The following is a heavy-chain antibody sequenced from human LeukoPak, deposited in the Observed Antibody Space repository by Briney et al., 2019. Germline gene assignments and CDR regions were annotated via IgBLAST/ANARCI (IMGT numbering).Heavy chain of an antibody. CDR3: ARSRYSGSGSDYRAWYNDY. CDR1: EFIFSGYW. CDR2: IKQDGSEK. V-gene: IGHV3-7*01. D-gene: IGHD3-10*01. J-gene: IGHJ4*02. Sequence: PGGSLRLSCAASEFIFSGYWMNWVRQAPGKGLECVAYIKQDGSEKQYVDSVRGRFTISRDNAKNSLYLQMNSLRVEDTAVYYCARSRYSGSGSDYRAWYNDYWGPGTLVTVSS.